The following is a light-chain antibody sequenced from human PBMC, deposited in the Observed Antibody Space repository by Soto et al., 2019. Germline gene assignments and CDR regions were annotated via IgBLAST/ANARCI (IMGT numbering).Light chain of an antibody. V-gene: IGKV2-28*01. J-gene: IGKJ5*01. CDR1: QSLVHSDGIAY. CDR2: FGS. CDR3: MQSLQTPIT. Sequence: DVVMTQSPLSLPVTLGQPASISCRSNQSLVHSDGIAYFSWFQQRPGRSPQLLIYFGSSRASGVPDRFSGSGSGTDFTLTISRVEAEDFGVYYCMQSLQTPITFGQGTRLEIK.